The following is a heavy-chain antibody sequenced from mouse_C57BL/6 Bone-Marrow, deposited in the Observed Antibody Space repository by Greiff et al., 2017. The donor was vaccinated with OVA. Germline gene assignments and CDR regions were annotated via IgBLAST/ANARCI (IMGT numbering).Heavy chain of an antibody. V-gene: IGHV1-78*01. CDR1: GYTFTDHT. Sequence: QVQLKESDAELVKPGASVKISCKVSGYTFTDHTIHWMKQRPEQGLEWIGYIYPRDGSTKYNEKFKGKATLTADKSSSTAYMQLNSLTSEDSAVYFWARSYGYDRDYYAMDYWGQGTSVTVSS. CDR3: ARSYGYDRDYYAMDY. CDR2: IYPRDGST. D-gene: IGHD2-2*01. J-gene: IGHJ4*01.